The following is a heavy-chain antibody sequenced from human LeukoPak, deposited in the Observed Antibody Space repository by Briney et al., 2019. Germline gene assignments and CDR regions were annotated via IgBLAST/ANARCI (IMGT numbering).Heavy chain of an antibody. V-gene: IGHV3-33*06. D-gene: IGHD3-3*01. CDR1: GFTFSSYS. CDR3: AKERDFWSGYYTGLDY. Sequence: GGSLRLSCAASGFTFSSYSMNWVRQAPGKGLEWVAVIWYDGSNKYYADSVKGRFTISRDNSKNTLYLQMNSLRAEDTAVYYCAKERDFWSGYYTGLDYWGQGTLVTASS. J-gene: IGHJ4*02. CDR2: IWYDGSNK.